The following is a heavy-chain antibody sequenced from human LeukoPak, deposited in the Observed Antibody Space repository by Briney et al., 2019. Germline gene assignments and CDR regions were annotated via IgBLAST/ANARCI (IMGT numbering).Heavy chain of an antibody. V-gene: IGHV1-46*01. CDR1: GYTFTSYY. Sequence: ASVKVSCKASGYTFTSYYMHWVRQAPGQGLEWMGIINPSGGSTSYGQKFQGRVTMTRDTSTSTVYMELSSLRSEDTAVYYCARDGILDKYDYWGQGTLVTVSS. CDR2: INPSGGST. CDR3: ARDGILDKYDY. D-gene: IGHD2-2*03. J-gene: IGHJ4*02.